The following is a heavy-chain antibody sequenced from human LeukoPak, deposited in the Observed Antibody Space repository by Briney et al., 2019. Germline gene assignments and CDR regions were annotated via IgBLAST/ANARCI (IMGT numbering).Heavy chain of an antibody. J-gene: IGHJ3*02. CDR2: ISGSGGST. Sequence: GGSLRLSCAASGFTFSSYAMSWVRQAPGKGLEWVSAISGSGGSTYYADSVKGRFTISRDNSKNTLYLQMNSLRAEDTAVYYCAKDLDPVGTAVYDALDIWGQGTMVTVSS. CDR3: AKDLDPVGTAVYDALDI. V-gene: IGHV3-23*01. CDR1: GFTFSSYA. D-gene: IGHD2-21*02.